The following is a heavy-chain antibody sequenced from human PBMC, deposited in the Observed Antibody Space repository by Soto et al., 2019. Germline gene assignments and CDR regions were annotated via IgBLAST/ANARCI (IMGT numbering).Heavy chain of an antibody. J-gene: IGHJ4*02. CDR3: TTYYYGSGSYYKFDY. CDR1: GFTFSHAW. V-gene: IGHV3-15*07. CDR2: IKSKTDGGTT. D-gene: IGHD3-10*01. Sequence: EVQLVESGGGLVEPGGSLRLSCAASGFTFSHAWMNWVRQAPGKGLEWVGRIKSKTDGGTTDYAAPVKGRFTISRDDSENTLYLQMNSLKTEDTAVYYCTTYYYGSGSYYKFDYWGQGTLVTVSS.